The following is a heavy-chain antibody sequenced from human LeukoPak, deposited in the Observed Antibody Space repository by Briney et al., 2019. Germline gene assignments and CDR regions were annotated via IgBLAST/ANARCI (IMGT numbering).Heavy chain of an antibody. D-gene: IGHD3-10*01. CDR2: INPSGGST. CDR3: ARDPDYYGSGENWFDP. V-gene: IGHV1-46*01. J-gene: IGHJ5*02. Sequence: ASVKVSCKASGYTFTSYYMHWVRQAPEQGLEWMGIINPSGGSTSYAQKFQGRVTMTRDISTSTVYMELSSLRSEDTAVYYCARDPDYYGSGENWFDPWGQGTLVTVSS. CDR1: GYTFTSYY.